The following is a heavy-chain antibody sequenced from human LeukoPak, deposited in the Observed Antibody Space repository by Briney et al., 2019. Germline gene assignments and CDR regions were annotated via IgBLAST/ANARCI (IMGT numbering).Heavy chain of an antibody. CDR2: ISSSGRFI. V-gene: IGHV3-11*01. CDR1: GFTFSDYF. Sequence: GGSLRLSCAASGFTFSDYFMSWIRQAPGKGLEWIAYISSSGRFIYYANSVRGRFTISRDNARGSLYLQMSGLRAEDTAVYYCAGPGTRQQDDAFDIWGQGTLVTVSS. J-gene: IGHJ3*02. CDR3: AGPGTRQQDDAFDI. D-gene: IGHD3-10*01.